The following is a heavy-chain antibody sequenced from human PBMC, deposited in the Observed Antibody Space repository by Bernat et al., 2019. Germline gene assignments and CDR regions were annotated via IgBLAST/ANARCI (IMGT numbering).Heavy chain of an antibody. CDR3: AHRLSSSCFDY. CDR1: GFSLSTSGVG. J-gene: IGHJ4*02. CDR2: IYWDDGK. D-gene: IGHD6-13*01. V-gene: IGHV2-5*02. Sequence: QITLKESGPTLVKPTQTLTLTCTFSGFSLSTSGVGVGWIRQPPGKALEWLALIYWDDGKRYSPSLKSRLTITKDTSKIHVVLTMTNMDPVDTATYYCAHRLSSSCFDYWGQGTLVTVSS.